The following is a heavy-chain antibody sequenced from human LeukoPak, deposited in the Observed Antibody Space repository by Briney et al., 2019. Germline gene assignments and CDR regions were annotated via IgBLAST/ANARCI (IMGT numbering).Heavy chain of an antibody. V-gene: IGHV1-2*02. CDR3: ARSYGSGSYFGMTMDV. J-gene: IGHJ6*04. CDR2: INPNSGGT. Sequence: GASVKVSCKASGYTFTSYGISWVRQAPGQGLEWMGWINPNSGGTNYAQKFQGRVTMTRDTSISTAYMELSRLRSDDTAVYYCARSYGSGSYFGMTMDVWGKGTTVTVSS. D-gene: IGHD3-10*01. CDR1: GYTFTSYG.